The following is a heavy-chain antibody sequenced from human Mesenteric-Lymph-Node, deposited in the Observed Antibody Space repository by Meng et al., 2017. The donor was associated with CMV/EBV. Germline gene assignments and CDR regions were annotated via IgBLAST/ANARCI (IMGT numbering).Heavy chain of an antibody. CDR2: IRYDGSNK. V-gene: IGHV3-30*02. D-gene: IGHD1-26*01. CDR1: GITLSSCG. Sequence: GESLKISCAASGITLSSCGMQWVRQAPGKGLEWVAFIRYDGSNKYYADSVKGRFTISRDNSKNTLYLQMNSLRAEDTAVYYCAKDPGSWYFDLWGRGTLVTVSS. J-gene: IGHJ2*01. CDR3: AKDPGSWYFDL.